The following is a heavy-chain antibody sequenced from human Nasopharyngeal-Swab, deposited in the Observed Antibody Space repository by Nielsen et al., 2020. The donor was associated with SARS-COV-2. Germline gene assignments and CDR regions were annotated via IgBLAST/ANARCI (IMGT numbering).Heavy chain of an antibody. J-gene: IGHJ6*02. CDR2: IKGDGSST. CDR1: GFIVSSYW. D-gene: IGHD6-13*01. CDR3: ARESIAAAGPGMDV. V-gene: IGHV3-74*01. Sequence: GESLKISCAASGFIVSSYWMHWVRQAPGKGLVWVSRIKGDGSSTSYADSVKGRFTISRDNAKNTLFLQMNSLRAEDTAVYYCARESIAAAGPGMDVWGQGTTVTVSS.